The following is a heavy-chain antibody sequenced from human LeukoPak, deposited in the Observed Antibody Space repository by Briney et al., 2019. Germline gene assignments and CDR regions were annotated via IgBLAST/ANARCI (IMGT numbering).Heavy chain of an antibody. V-gene: IGHV4-59*01. CDR1: GGSISSAS. Sequence: PSETLCLTCAVPGGSISSASMSSIRQPPGKGLEWIGHIYSRGSTNHNPPLENRVTISIDTSKNQFALKLGSVTAADTAVYYCARIGHEDYYFDYWGQGTLVTVSS. J-gene: IGHJ4*02. CDR2: IYSRGST. CDR3: ARIGHEDYYFDY.